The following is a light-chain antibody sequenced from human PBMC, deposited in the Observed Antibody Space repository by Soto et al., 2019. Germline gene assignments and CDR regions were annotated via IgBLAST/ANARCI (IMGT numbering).Light chain of an antibody. CDR1: SSDVGGYDY. J-gene: IGLJ1*01. CDR2: DVT. V-gene: IGLV2-11*01. Sequence: QSALTQPRSVSGSPGQSVTISCTGTSSDVGGYDYVSWCQQHPGKAPKLLIYDVTRRPSGVPDRFSGSKSGNTASLTISGLQAEDEADYYCSSYTSRSAPFVFGTGTKLTVL. CDR3: SSYTSRSAPFV.